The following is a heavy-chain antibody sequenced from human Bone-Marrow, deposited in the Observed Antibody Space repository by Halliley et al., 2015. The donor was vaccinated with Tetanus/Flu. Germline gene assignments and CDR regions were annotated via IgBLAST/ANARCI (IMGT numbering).Heavy chain of an antibody. D-gene: IGHD1-26*01. CDR3: ARASGSGNWFDP. Sequence: KALEWIGYIYYSGSPYYNPSLKSRVTISVDPSNNQFSLKLSSVTAADTAVYFCARASGSGNWFDPWGQGTLVTVSS. CDR2: IYYSGSP. V-gene: IGHV4-31*02. J-gene: IGHJ5*02.